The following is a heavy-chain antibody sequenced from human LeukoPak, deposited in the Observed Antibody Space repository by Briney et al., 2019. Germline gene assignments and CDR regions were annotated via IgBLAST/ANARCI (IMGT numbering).Heavy chain of an antibody. CDR1: GFTFSNAW. V-gene: IGHV3-15*01. J-gene: IGHJ6*03. Sequence: GGSLRLXCAASGFTFSNAWMSWVRQAPGKGLEWVGRIKSKTDGVTTDYAAPVKGRFTISRDDSKNTLYLQMNSLKTEDTAVYYCTVAAGPTGYYYYYYYMDVWGKGTTVTVSS. CDR2: IKSKTDGVTT. CDR3: TVAAGPTGYYYYYYYMDV. D-gene: IGHD6-6*01.